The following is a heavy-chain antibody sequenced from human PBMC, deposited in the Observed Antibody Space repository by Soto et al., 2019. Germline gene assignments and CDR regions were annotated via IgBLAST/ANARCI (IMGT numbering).Heavy chain of an antibody. CDR3: ARSVVMVVVAPVSVLDY. CDR1: GYTFTGNY. J-gene: IGHJ4*02. Sequence: ASVKVSCKTSGYTFTGNYIHWVRQAPGQGLEWMGWLNPQSGGTNYAQKFQGRVTMTRDTSISAAYMELTRLTSEDTAVYFCARSVVMVVVAPVSVLDYWAQGTLVTVSS. V-gene: IGHV1-2*02. D-gene: IGHD2-15*01. CDR2: LNPQSGGT.